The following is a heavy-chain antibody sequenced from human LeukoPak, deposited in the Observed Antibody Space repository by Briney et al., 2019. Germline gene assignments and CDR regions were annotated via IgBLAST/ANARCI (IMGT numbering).Heavy chain of an antibody. J-gene: IGHJ4*02. Sequence: GGSLRLSCAASGFTFYNYAMSWVRQAPGKGLEWVSTISGTDDFTYYADSVKGRFTISRDNSRNTLSLQITSLRAEDTALYYCTRGVYCSGGSCSLDYWGQGTLVTVSS. D-gene: IGHD2-15*01. CDR3: TRGVYCSGGSCSLDY. V-gene: IGHV3-23*01. CDR1: GFTFYNYA. CDR2: ISGTDDFT.